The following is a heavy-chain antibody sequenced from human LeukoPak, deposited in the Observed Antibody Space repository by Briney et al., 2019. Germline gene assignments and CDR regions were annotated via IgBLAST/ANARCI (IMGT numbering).Heavy chain of an antibody. Sequence: GGSLRLSCAASGFTFSSYSMNWVRQAPGKGLEWVSVFYVGGATYYADSVKGRFTISRDNSENTLYRQMKSLRAEDTAVYYCARGDGYNFFDYWGQGTLVTVSS. CDR3: ARGDGYNFFDY. V-gene: IGHV3-53*01. D-gene: IGHD5-24*01. J-gene: IGHJ4*02. CDR2: FYVGGAT. CDR1: GFTFSSYS.